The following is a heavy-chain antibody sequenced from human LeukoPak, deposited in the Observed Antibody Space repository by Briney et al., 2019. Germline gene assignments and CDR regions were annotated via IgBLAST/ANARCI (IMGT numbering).Heavy chain of an antibody. CDR2: IYYSGST. V-gene: IGHV4-39*07. CDR3: ATREPYCGSASCSFNGFDL. CDR1: GGSISSSSYY. Sequence: TSETLSLTCTVSGGSISSSSYYWGWIRQPPGKGLEWIGSIYYSGSTYYNPSLKSRVTISVDTSKNQFSLKLSSVTAADTAIYYCATREPYCGSASCSFNGFDLWGRGTMVTVSS. J-gene: IGHJ3*01. D-gene: IGHD2-2*01.